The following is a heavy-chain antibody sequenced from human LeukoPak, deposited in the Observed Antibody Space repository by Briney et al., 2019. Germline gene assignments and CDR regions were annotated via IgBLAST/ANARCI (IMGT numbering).Heavy chain of an antibody. J-gene: IGHJ4*02. V-gene: IGHV3-48*02. CDR2: IRSSSSSI. CDR1: GFIFSTYS. CDR3: ARSGYGSRWYFFDH. Sequence: GGSLRLSCAASGFIFSTYSINWVRQAPGKGLEWVSHIRSSSSSIYYADSVKGRFSISRDNAKNSLYLQMNSLRDEDTAVYYCARSGYGSRWYFFDHWGQGTLVTVSS. D-gene: IGHD6-13*01.